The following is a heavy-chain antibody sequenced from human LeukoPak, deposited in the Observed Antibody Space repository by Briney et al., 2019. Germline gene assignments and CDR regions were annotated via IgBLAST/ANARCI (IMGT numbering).Heavy chain of an antibody. J-gene: IGHJ4*02. D-gene: IGHD3-10*01. CDR2: ISGSGGST. CDR1: GFTFSSYA. V-gene: IGHV3-23*01. Sequence: GGSLRLSCAASGFTFSSYAMSWVRQAPGKGLEWVSAISGSGGSTYYADSVKGRFTISRDNAKNTLYLQMNSLRAEDTAVYYCTRGFGSGSSVPFEYWGQGTLVTVSS. CDR3: TRGFGSGSSVPFEY.